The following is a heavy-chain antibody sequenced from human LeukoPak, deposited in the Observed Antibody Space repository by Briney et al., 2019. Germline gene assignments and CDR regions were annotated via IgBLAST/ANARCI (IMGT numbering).Heavy chain of an antibody. Sequence: GASVKVSCKVSGYTLTELSMHWVRQAPGKGLEWMGSFDPEDGETIYAQKFQGRVTMTEDTSTDTAYMELSSLRSEDTAVYYCATDPYGDYVKVFDYWGQGTLVTVSS. V-gene: IGHV1-24*01. CDR2: FDPEDGET. D-gene: IGHD4-17*01. CDR3: ATDPYGDYVKVFDY. CDR1: GYTLTELS. J-gene: IGHJ4*02.